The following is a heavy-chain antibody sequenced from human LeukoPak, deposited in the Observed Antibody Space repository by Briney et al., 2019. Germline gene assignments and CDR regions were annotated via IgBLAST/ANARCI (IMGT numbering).Heavy chain of an antibody. CDR2: ISRGGDST. J-gene: IGHJ5*01. V-gene: IGHV3-23*01. CDR3: AKDKGSGSFSGNWFDS. Sequence: PGGSLRLSCAASGFTLSSYAMSWVRQAPGKGLEWVSSISRGGDSTYYADSVKGRSTTSRDISKNTLYLQVNSLRAEDTAVYYCAKDKGSGSFSGNWFDSWGQGTLVAVSS. CDR1: GFTLSSYA. D-gene: IGHD3-10*01.